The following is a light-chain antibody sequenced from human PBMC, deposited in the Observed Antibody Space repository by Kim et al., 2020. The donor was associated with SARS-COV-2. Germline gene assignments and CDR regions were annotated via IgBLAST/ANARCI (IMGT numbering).Light chain of an antibody. J-gene: IGKJ2*01. CDR1: QSVLYSANNKNY. Sequence: TTINCKTSQSVLYSANNKNYLAWYQQKPGQPPKLLIYWASTRESGVPDRFSGSGSGTDFTLTISSLQAEDVAIYYCQQYDSTPYTFGQGTKLEI. CDR2: WAS. V-gene: IGKV4-1*01. CDR3: QQYDSTPYT.